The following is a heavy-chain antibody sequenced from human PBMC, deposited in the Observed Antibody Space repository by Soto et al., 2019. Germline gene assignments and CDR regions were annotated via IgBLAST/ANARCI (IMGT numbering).Heavy chain of an antibody. Sequence: QVTLKESGPTLVKPTQTLTLTCTVSGLSLRTTGVGVGWVRQPPGKALEWLALLYWDDDKRYNPSLRSRLTIAKDSSEKQVVLTMTNMDTVDTATYYCVQTRCGGDCLEIYSSHAYNGLDVWGQGTTVTVSS. CDR1: GLSLRTTGVG. CDR3: VQTRCGGDCLEIYSSHAYNGLDV. J-gene: IGHJ6*02. V-gene: IGHV2-5*02. CDR2: LYWDDDK. D-gene: IGHD2-21*02.